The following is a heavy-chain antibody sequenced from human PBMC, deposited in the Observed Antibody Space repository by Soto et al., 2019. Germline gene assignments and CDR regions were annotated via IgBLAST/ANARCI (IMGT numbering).Heavy chain of an antibody. J-gene: IGHJ4*02. Sequence: PGGSLRLSCAASGFTSSSYAMSWVRQAPGKGLEWVSAISGSGGSTYYADSVKGRFTISRDNSKNTLYLQMNSLRAEDTAVYYCAKDLRSGSYPGRYYFDYWGQGTLVTVSA. CDR1: GFTSSSYA. V-gene: IGHV3-23*01. CDR3: AKDLRSGSYPGRYYFDY. D-gene: IGHD1-26*01. CDR2: ISGSGGST.